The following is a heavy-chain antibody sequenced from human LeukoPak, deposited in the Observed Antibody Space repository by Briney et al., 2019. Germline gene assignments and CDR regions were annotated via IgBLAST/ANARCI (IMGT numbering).Heavy chain of an antibody. CDR3: ARALSWDSSSWYGR. D-gene: IGHD6-13*01. CDR1: GHTFTGYY. V-gene: IGHV1-18*04. J-gene: IGHJ4*02. CDR2: ISAYNGNT. Sequence: ASVKVSCKASGHTFTGYYMHWVRQAPGQGLEWMGWISAYNGNTNYAQKLQGRVTMTTDTSTSTAYMELRSLRSDDTAVYYCARALSWDSSSWYGRWGQGTLVTVSS.